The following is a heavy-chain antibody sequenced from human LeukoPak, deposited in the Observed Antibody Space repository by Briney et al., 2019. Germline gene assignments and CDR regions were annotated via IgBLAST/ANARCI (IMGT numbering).Heavy chain of an antibody. V-gene: IGHV1-69*05. CDR2: IIPIFGTP. Sequence: SVKVSCKASGGTFSSYSISWVRQAPGQGLEWMGGIIPIFGTPNYAQKFQGRVTITTDDSTNTAYMELRGLRSEDTAVYYCARDPLGYCSSTRCYVDAFDIWGQGTMVTVSS. CDR3: ARDPLGYCSSTRCYVDAFDI. J-gene: IGHJ3*02. D-gene: IGHD2-2*01. CDR1: GGTFSSYS.